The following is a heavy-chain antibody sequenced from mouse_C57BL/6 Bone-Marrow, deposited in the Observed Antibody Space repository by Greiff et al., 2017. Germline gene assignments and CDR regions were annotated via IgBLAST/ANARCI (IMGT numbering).Heavy chain of an antibody. D-gene: IGHD1-1*01. J-gene: IGHJ2*01. CDR3: ARKGDYYGSSYDY. CDR1: GYTFTDYN. CDR2: INPNNGGT. V-gene: IGHV1-18*01. Sequence: EVQLQQSGPELVKPGASVKIPCKASGYTFTDYNLDWVKQSHGKSLEWIGDINPNNGGTIYNQKFKGKATLTVDKSSSTAYMEIRSLTSEDTAVYYCARKGDYYGSSYDYWGQGTTRTVSS.